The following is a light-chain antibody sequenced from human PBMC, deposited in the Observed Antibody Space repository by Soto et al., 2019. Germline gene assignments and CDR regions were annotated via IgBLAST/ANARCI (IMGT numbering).Light chain of an antibody. Sequence: DIQMTQSPSTLSGSVGDRVTITCRASQTISSWLAWYQQKPGKAPKLLIYAASSLQSGVPSRFSGSGSGTDFTLTISSLQPEDFATYYCQQSYSTSPITFGQGTRLEIK. J-gene: IGKJ5*01. CDR2: AAS. V-gene: IGKV1-39*01. CDR3: QQSYSTSPIT. CDR1: QTISSW.